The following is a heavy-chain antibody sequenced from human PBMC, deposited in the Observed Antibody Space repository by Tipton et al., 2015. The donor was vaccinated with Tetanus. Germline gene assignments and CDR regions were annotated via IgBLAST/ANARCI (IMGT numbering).Heavy chain of an antibody. CDR1: GGSISSYY. CDR2: IYYRGST. CDR3: AGGDGSTLHD. J-gene: IGHJ4*02. D-gene: IGHD5-24*01. Sequence: TLSLTCTVSGGSISSYYWSWIRQPPGKGLEWIGYIYYRGSTNYYPSLKSRVTMSADTSKNQFSLNLSSVTAADTAVYYCAGGDGSTLHDWGQGTLVTVSS. V-gene: IGHV4-59*01.